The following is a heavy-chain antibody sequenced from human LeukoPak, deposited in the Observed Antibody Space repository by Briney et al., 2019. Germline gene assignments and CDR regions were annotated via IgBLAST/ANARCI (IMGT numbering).Heavy chain of an antibody. CDR3: GRAKNSWSDSVPDY. CDR2: INIDGSST. CDR1: GFTFSTYW. V-gene: IGHV3-74*01. J-gene: IGHJ4*02. Sequence: PGGSLRLSCAASGFTFSTYWMHWVRQAPGKGLVWVSRINIDGSSTYYADSVKGRFTISRDNAENTLSLQMDSLRAEDTAVYYCGRAKNSWSDSVPDYWGQGTLVTVSS. D-gene: IGHD3-22*01.